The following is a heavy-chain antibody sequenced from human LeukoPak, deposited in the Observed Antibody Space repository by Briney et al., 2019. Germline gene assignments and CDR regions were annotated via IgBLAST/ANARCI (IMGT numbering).Heavy chain of an antibody. Sequence: PSETLSLTCTVSSGSISSSDCYWGWIRQPPGKGLEWIGNIYYSGSTYYNPSLKSRVTISVDRSNNQFSLRLSSVTAADTAVYYCARGEWGLLFDYWGQGTLVTVSS. V-gene: IGHV4-39*01. J-gene: IGHJ4*02. D-gene: IGHD1-26*01. CDR1: SGSISSSDCY. CDR3: ARGEWGLLFDY. CDR2: IYYSGST.